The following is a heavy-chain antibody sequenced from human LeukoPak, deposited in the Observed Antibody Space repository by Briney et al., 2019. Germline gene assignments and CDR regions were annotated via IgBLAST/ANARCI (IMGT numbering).Heavy chain of an antibody. CDR2: IHHRGGT. D-gene: IGHD6-19*01. CDR3: TTNGWYCLDH. J-gene: IGHJ1*01. V-gene: IGHV4-4*02. CDR1: GFSFRSYSM. Sequence: PGGSLRLSCAASGFSFRSYSMNWVRQPPGKRLEWIGEIHHRGGTHYNPSLQSRVTISVDKSNNHFSLRLTSVTAADTAVYYCTTNGWYCLDHWGQGALVTVSS.